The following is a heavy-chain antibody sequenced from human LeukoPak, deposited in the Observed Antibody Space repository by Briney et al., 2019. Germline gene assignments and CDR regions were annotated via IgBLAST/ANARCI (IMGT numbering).Heavy chain of an antibody. CDR1: GFNFSIYS. CDR2: ISSTSESK. J-gene: IGHJ4*02. D-gene: IGHD2-21*01. Sequence: GGSLRLSCAPSGFNFSIYSMNWVRQAPGKGLEWVASISSTSESKFYADSVRGRFTISRDNAKTSLFLQLNSLRAEDTALYYCTRGDISVIRHFDYWGQGTLVSVSS. CDR3: TRGDISVIRHFDY. V-gene: IGHV3-21*01.